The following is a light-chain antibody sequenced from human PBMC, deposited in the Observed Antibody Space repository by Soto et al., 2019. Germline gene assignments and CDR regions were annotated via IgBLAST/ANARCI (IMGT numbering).Light chain of an antibody. V-gene: IGKV3-11*01. CDR3: HQRGNWPLT. J-gene: IGKJ4*01. CDR1: QSVSSY. Sequence: EIVLTQSPATLSLSPGERATLSCRASQSVSSYLAWYQQKSGQAPRLLIYYASNRATGIPARFSGSGSGTDFTLTISSLEPEDFAVYYCHQRGNWPLTFGGGTKVDIK. CDR2: YAS.